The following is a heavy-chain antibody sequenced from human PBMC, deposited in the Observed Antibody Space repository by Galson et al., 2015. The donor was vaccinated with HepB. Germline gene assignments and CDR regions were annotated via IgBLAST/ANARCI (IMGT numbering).Heavy chain of an antibody. CDR3: AREEQAVPGTGFDY. CDR2: ISAYKGNT. Sequence: SVKVSCKASGYTFTSYGISWVRQAPGQGLEWVGWISAYKGNTNYAQKLQGRVTMTTDTSTSTAYMELRSLRSDDTAVYYCAREEQAVPGTGFDYWGQGTLVTVSP. J-gene: IGHJ4*02. CDR1: GYTFTSYG. V-gene: IGHV1-18*01. D-gene: IGHD6-19*01.